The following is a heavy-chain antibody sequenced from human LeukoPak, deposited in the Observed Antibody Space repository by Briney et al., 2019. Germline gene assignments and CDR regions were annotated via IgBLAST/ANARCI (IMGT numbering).Heavy chain of an antibody. CDR3: VRGDNVVSTAILLLRY. Sequence: ASVQVSCKASGYTFTSYPISWVRQAPGQGLEWMGWISAYNGNTNYAQKLQGRVTMTTDTSTSTAYMELRSLRSDDTAVYYCVRGDNVVSTAILLLRYWGQGTLVAVSS. V-gene: IGHV1-18*01. CDR1: GYTFTSYP. CDR2: ISAYNGNT. J-gene: IGHJ1*01. D-gene: IGHD2-21*02.